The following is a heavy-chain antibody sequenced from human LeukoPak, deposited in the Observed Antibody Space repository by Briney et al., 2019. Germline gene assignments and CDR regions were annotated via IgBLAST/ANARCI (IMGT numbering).Heavy chain of an antibody. CDR3: ARARAWGSPLEY. CDR1: GVSISSGDYH. V-gene: IGHV4-30-4*01. Sequence: RPSQTLSLTCTVSGVSISSGDYHWSWVRQSPGKGLEWIGYIYYSGTIYYNPSLKSRVTISVDTTKNQFSLKVTSMTAADTAVYFCARARAWGSPLEYWGQGNLVTVSS. D-gene: IGHD7-27*01. J-gene: IGHJ4*02. CDR2: IYYSGTI.